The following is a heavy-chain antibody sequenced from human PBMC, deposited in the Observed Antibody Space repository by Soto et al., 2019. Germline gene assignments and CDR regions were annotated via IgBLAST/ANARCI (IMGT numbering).Heavy chain of an antibody. CDR2: ISGSGGST. CDR3: AKGSSVYAVYYYMDV. CDR1: GFTFSSYA. D-gene: IGHD3-16*01. J-gene: IGHJ6*03. V-gene: IGHV3-23*01. Sequence: PGGSLRLSCAASGFTFSSYAMSWVRQPPGKGLEWVSTISGSGGSTYYADSVKGRFTISRDNSKNTLYLQMNSLRAEDTAVYYCAKGSSVYAVYYYMDVWGKGTTVTVSS.